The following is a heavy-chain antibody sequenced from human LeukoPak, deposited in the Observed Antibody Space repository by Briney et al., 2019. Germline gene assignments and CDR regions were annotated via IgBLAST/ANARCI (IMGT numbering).Heavy chain of an antibody. CDR3: ARSRDGYRNAFDL. J-gene: IGHJ3*01. Sequence: GGSLRFSCAASGFTVSRSYMTWVRQAPGKGLEWVSVIYSGGGTYSADSVKGRFTISRDNSKNTLYLQMYSLRAEDTAVYYCARSRDGYRNAFDLWGQGTMVTVSS. CDR1: GFTVSRSY. CDR2: IYSGGGT. D-gene: IGHD5-24*01. V-gene: IGHV3-66*01.